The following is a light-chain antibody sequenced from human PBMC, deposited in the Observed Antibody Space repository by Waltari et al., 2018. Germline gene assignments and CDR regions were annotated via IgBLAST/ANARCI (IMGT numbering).Light chain of an antibody. CDR3: MQALQTPFT. CDR1: QSLLHSNGYNY. V-gene: IGKV2-28*01. CDR2: LGS. J-gene: IGKJ3*01. Sequence: DIVMTQSPLSLPVTPGEPASISWRFSQSLLHSNGYNYLDWYLQKPGQSPQLLIYLGSNRASGVPDRFSGSGSGTDFTLKISRVEAEDVGVYYCMQALQTPFTFGPGTKVDIK.